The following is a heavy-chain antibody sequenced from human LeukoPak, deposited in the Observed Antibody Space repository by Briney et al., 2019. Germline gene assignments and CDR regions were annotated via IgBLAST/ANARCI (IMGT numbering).Heavy chain of an antibody. CDR1: GASFNSDDQY. CDR3: SRGLDSRKLGY. V-gene: IGHV4-31*03. J-gene: IGHJ4*02. CDR2: IHPSGML. Sequence: SETLSLTCTVSGASFNSDDQYWNWIRQSPGEGLEWIGSIHPSGMLYNNPSLECRVTMSRDTSKNQFSLNLNSVTAADTAVYFCSRGLDSRKLGYWGQGILVTVSS. D-gene: IGHD3-22*01.